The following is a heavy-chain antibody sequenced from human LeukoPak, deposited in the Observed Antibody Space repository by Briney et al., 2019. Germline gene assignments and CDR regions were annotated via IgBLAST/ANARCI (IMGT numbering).Heavy chain of an antibody. CDR2: IYYSGST. Sequence: SETLSLTCTVSGGSISSYYWSWIRQPPGKGLEWIGYIYYSGSTNYNPSLKSRVTISVDTSKNQFSLKLSSVTAADTAVYYCARAASKDDAFDIWGQGTMVTVSS. CDR3: ARAASKDDAFDI. V-gene: IGHV4-59*01. CDR1: GGSISSYY. J-gene: IGHJ3*02.